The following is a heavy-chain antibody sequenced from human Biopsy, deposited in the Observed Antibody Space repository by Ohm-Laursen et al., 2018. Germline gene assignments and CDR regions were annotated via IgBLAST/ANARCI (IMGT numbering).Heavy chain of an antibody. CDR2: ISPSSSYI. V-gene: IGHV3-21*06. CDR3: VRVVLPPGVGWHWFES. CDR1: GVTLSGYA. J-gene: IGHJ5*01. Sequence: SLRLSCAASGVTLSGYAMNWVRQAPGKGLEWVSSISPSSSYIHYANSVKGRFTVSRDNAKNSLYLQMNSLRAAETAKYYFVRVVLPPGVGWHWFESWGQGISVTVSS. D-gene: IGHD2-8*01.